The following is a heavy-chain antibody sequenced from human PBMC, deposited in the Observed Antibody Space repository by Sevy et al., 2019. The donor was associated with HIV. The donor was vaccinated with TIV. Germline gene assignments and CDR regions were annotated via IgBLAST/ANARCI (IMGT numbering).Heavy chain of an antibody. Sequence: ASVKVSCKVSGHTLTEFSMHWVRQAPGKGLEWMGSFDPEDGETIYAQKFQGRVTMTEDTSTDTAYMELSSLRSDDTAVYYCATTKDYYDSSGSPFDYWGQGILVTVSS. V-gene: IGHV1-24*01. J-gene: IGHJ4*02. CDR2: FDPEDGET. D-gene: IGHD3-22*01. CDR3: ATTKDYYDSSGSPFDY. CDR1: GHTLTEFS.